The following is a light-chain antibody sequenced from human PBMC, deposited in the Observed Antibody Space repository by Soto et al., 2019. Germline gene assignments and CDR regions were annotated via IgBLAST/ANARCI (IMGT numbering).Light chain of an antibody. CDR2: RVS. J-gene: IGLJ1*01. Sequence: QSAPTQPASVSGYPGQSITISCTGTSSDVGSSNYVSWYQQYPGKVPKLLIDRVSNRPSGVSNRFSGSKSVYTASLTISRLQTEDEADYFCTSSTIDSRYVFGTGTKLTVL. V-gene: IGLV2-14*01. CDR1: SSDVGSSNY. CDR3: TSSTIDSRYV.